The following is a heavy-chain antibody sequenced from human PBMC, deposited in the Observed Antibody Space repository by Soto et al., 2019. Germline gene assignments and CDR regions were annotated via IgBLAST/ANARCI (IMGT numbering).Heavy chain of an antibody. Sequence: EVQLVESGGGLVQPGGSLKLSCAASGFTFSGSAMHWVRQASGKGLEWVGRIRSKANSYATAYAASVKGMFTISRDDSKSTAYLQMNSLKTEDTAVYYGMAPAGTIFGVASFDYWGQGTLVTVSS. CDR2: IRSKANSYAT. J-gene: IGHJ4*02. CDR3: MAPAGTIFGVASFDY. D-gene: IGHD3-3*01. CDR1: GFTFSGSA. V-gene: IGHV3-73*02.